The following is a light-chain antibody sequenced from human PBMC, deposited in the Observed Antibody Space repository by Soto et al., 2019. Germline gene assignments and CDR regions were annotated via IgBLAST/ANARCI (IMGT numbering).Light chain of an antibody. CDR2: DVS. Sequence: QSALTQPASVSGSPGQSITISCTGTSSDVGCYNYVSWYQQHPGKAPKLMIYDVSNRTSGVSNRFSGSRSGNTAFLTISGLKAEDEDDYYCRSYTSSSTVVFGGGTKLTVL. J-gene: IGLJ2*01. CDR3: RSYTSSSTVV. V-gene: IGLV2-14*01. CDR1: SSDVGCYNY.